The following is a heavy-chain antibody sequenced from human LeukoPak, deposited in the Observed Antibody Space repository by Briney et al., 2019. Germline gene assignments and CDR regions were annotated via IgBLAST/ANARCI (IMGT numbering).Heavy chain of an antibody. D-gene: IGHD3-16*01. CDR1: GFTFSSYA. J-gene: IGHJ4*02. CDR3: AKDLRVLGFDY. V-gene: IGHV3-23*01. Sequence: GASLRLSCAASGFTFSSYAMSWVRQAPGKGLEWVSAISGRGGTTYYADSVKGRFTISRDNSKNTLYLQMNSLRAEGTAVYYCAKDLRVLGFDYWGQGTLVTVSS. CDR2: ISGRGGTT.